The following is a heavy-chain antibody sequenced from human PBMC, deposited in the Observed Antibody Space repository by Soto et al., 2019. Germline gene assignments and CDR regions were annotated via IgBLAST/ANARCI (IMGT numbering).Heavy chain of an antibody. CDR1: GDSVSSSNW. J-gene: IGHJ6*02. Sequence: QVQLQESGPGLVKPSGTLSLTCAVSGDSVSSSNWWTWVRQSPGKGLEWIGEMYHLGGTNYNPSPKSRVTISVDMAKNQVSLKLSSVTAADTAVYYCATMKKPRGYYYGLNVWGQGTTVTVSS. CDR3: ATMKKPRGYYYGLNV. CDR2: MYHLGGT. V-gene: IGHV4-4*02.